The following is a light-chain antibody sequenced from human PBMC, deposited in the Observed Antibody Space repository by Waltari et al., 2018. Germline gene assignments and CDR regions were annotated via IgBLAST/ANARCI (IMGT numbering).Light chain of an antibody. CDR3: QAWDSSTVV. V-gene: IGLV3-1*01. J-gene: IGLJ2*01. CDR2: QNS. Sequence: SYELTQPPSVSVSPGQTASITCSGDKLGDKYACWYQQKPSQSPLLVIYQNSKRPSGIPERFSGSNSGNTATLTISGTQAMDEADYYCQAWDSSTVVFGGGTKLTVL. CDR1: KLGDKY.